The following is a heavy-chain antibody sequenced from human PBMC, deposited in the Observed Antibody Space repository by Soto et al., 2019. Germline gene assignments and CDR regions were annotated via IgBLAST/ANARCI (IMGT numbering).Heavy chain of an antibody. CDR2: FDPEDGET. D-gene: IGHD6-6*01. CDR1: GYTLTELS. CDR3: ATVRAARPRYYYYYGMDV. J-gene: IGHJ6*02. V-gene: IGHV1-24*01. Sequence: GASVKVSCKVSGYTLTELSMHWVRQAPGKGLEWMGGFDPEDGETIYAQKFQGRVTMTEDTSTDTAYMELSSLRSEDTAVYYCATVRAARPRYYYYYGMDVWGQGXTVTVYS.